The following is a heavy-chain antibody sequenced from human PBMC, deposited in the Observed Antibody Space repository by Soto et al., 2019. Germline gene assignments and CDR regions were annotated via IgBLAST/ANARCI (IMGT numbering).Heavy chain of an antibody. V-gene: IGHV3-30-3*01. Sequence: QVYLVESGGGEAQPGGSRSLSGEASGFPLSAYSMPWVRQAPGKGLEWVAVIHNNGNYIYYGDAVRGRFTVSRDNCKNILYLQMNGLTPEDTALYYCVRVGWGYSYGNGLDDWGQGTTVSVSS. CDR1: GFPLSAYS. CDR2: IHNNGNYI. J-gene: IGHJ6*02. D-gene: IGHD5-18*01. CDR3: VRVGWGYSYGNGLDD.